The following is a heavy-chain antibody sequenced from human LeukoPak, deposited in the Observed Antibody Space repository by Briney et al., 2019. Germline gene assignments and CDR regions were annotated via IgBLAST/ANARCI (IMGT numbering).Heavy chain of an antibody. CDR1: GYTFTGYY. V-gene: IGHV1-2*02. J-gene: IGHJ4*02. D-gene: IGHD2-15*01. CDR2: INPNSGGT. Sequence: ASVKVSCKASGYTFTGYYMHWVRQAPGQGLEWMGWINPNSGGTNYAQKFQGRVTMTRDTSISTAYMELSRLRSDDTADYYCARSARNIGYCSGGSCYSPPGYWGQGTLVTVSS. CDR3: ARSARNIGYCSGGSCYSPPGY.